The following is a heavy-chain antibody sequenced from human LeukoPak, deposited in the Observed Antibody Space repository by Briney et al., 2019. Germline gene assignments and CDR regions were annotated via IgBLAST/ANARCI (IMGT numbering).Heavy chain of an antibody. V-gene: IGHV6-1*01. J-gene: IGHJ6*02. CDR1: GDSVSSNSAA. CDR2: TYYRSRWYN. D-gene: IGHD1-14*01. Sequence: SQTLSLTCAISGDSVSSNSAAWNWVSPSPSRGLEWLGRTYYRSRWYNDYAISVKSRMKINPDTSKNQFSLQLNSVTPEDTAVYYCVRGDAPGGIYYYAMDVWGQGTTVTVSS. CDR3: VRGDAPGGIYYYAMDV.